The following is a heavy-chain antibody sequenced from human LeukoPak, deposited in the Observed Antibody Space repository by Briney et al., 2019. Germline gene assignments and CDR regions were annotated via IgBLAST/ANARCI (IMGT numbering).Heavy chain of an antibody. Sequence: GSLRLSCGASGFTFTSYAMNWVRQAPGKGLEWVSVISGSGGSANYADSVKGRFTISRDNSKNSLYLQMNSLRAEDTAVYDCAKDKGSGSLDGMDVWGQGTTVTVSS. CDR3: AKDKGSGSLDGMDV. D-gene: IGHD3-10*01. CDR1: GFTFTSYA. CDR2: ISGSGGSA. V-gene: IGHV3-23*01. J-gene: IGHJ6*02.